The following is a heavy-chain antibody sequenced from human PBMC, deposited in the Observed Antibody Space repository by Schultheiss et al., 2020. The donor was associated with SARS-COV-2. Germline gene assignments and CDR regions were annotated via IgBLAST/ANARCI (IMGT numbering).Heavy chain of an antibody. V-gene: IGHV4-61*02. J-gene: IGHJ4*02. Sequence: SQTLSLTCTVSGGSISSSSYYWTWIRQSAGKGLEWIGRRYSTGHTNYNPSLKSRVTISVDTSKNQFSLKLSSVTAADTAVYYCARHYGGWGGYLDFWGQGTPVTVSS. CDR3: ARHYGGWGGYLDF. CDR1: GGSISSSSYY. CDR2: RYSTGHT. D-gene: IGHD4-23*01.